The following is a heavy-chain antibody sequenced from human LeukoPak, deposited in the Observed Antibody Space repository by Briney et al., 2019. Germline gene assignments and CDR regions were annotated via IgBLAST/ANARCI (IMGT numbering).Heavy chain of an antibody. CDR1: GGSFSGYY. Sequence: SQTLSLTCAVYGGSFSGYYWSWIRQPPGRGLEWIGEINHSGSTNYNPSLKSRVTISVDTSKNQFSLNLNSVTAADTAVYYCARRPPSYSDNSGTYYLGGFDYWGQGTLVTVSS. CDR2: INHSGST. J-gene: IGHJ4*02. D-gene: IGHD3-10*01. V-gene: IGHV4-34*01. CDR3: ARRPPSYSDNSGTYYLGGFDY.